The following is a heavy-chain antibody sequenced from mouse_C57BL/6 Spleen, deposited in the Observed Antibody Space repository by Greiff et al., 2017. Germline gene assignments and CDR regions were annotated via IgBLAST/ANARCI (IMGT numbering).Heavy chain of an antibody. V-gene: IGHV1-74*01. Sequence: QVQLKQPGAELVKPGASVKVSCKASGYTFTSYWMHWVKQRPGQGLEWIGRIHPSDSDTNYNQKFKGKATLTVDKSSSTAYMQLSSLTSEDSAVYYCAIFTFYYGNYVDYFDYWGQGTTLTVSS. CDR3: AIFTFYYGNYVDYFDY. J-gene: IGHJ2*01. D-gene: IGHD2-1*01. CDR2: IHPSDSDT. CDR1: GYTFTSYW.